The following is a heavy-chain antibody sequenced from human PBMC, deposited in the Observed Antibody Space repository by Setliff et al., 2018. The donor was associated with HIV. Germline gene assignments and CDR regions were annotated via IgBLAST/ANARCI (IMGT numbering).Heavy chain of an antibody. CDR1: GSSFSSGIYY. Sequence: SETLSLTCNVSGSSFSSGIYYWSWIRQSPGKGLEWIGYIYYSGSTKYNPSLKSRLTISVDTSKNQFSLKLRSVTAADTAFYYCARGVTHPPPFGAFDIWGLGTLVTVSS. D-gene: IGHD5-18*01. J-gene: IGHJ3*02. CDR3: ARGVTHPPPFGAFDI. V-gene: IGHV4-61*01. CDR2: IYYSGST.